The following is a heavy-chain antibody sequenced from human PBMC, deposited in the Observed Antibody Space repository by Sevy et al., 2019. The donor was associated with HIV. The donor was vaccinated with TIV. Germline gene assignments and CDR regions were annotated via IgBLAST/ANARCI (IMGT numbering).Heavy chain of an antibody. J-gene: IGHJ4*02. CDR2: IKTKGNTYAT. D-gene: IGHD2-15*01. Sequence: GGSLRLSCAASGFTFSGSAIHWVRQAPGKGLEWIGRIKTKGNTYATAYAESVKARFTISRDDSKNTAYLQMNNLRTEDTAEYYGVRHYIDGSGGSGHSDDFDYWGRGTLVTVSS. V-gene: IGHV3-73*01. CDR3: VRHYIDGSGGSGHSDDFDY. CDR1: GFTFSGSA.